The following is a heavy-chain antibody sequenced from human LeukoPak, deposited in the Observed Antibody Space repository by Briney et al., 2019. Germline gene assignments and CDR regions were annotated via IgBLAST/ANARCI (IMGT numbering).Heavy chain of an antibody. CDR3: ARDGGYDSSGYYWRSDY. V-gene: IGHV3-7*03. Sequence: PGGSLRLSCAASGFTFSSYWMSWVRQAPGKGLEWVANIKQDGSEKYYVDSVKGRFTISRDNAKNSLYLQMNSLRAEGTAVYYCARDGGYDSSGYYWRSDYWGQGTLVTVSS. D-gene: IGHD3-22*01. J-gene: IGHJ4*02. CDR2: IKQDGSEK. CDR1: GFTFSSYW.